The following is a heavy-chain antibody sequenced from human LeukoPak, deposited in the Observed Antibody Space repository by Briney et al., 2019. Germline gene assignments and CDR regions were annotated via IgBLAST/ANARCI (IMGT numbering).Heavy chain of an antibody. D-gene: IGHD4-17*01. CDR1: GFTFSSYA. J-gene: IGHJ6*02. V-gene: IGHV3-23*01. Sequence: GGSLRLSSAASGFTFSSYAMSWVRQAPGKGLEWVSAISGSGGSTYYADSVKGRFTISRDNSKNTLYLQMNSLRAEDTAVYYCAKGRTTTVTPGYYGMDVWGQGTTVTVSS. CDR3: AKGRTTTVTPGYYGMDV. CDR2: ISGSGGST.